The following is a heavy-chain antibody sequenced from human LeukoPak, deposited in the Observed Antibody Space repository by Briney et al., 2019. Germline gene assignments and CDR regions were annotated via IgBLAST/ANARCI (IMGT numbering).Heavy chain of an antibody. CDR1: GGSFSGYY. D-gene: IGHD3-22*01. CDR2: INHSGST. Sequence: KTSETLSLTCAVYGGSFSGYYWSWIRQPPGKGLEWIGEINHSGSTNYNPSLKSRVTISVDTSKNQSSLKLSSVTAADTAVYYCARGVRYYYDSRGYFQRNYYYYYMDVWGKGTTVTVSS. J-gene: IGHJ6*03. CDR3: ARGVRYYYDSRGYFQRNYYYYYMDV. V-gene: IGHV4-34*01.